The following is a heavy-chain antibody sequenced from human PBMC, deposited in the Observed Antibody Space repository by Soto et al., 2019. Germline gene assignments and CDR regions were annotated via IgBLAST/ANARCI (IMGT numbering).Heavy chain of an antibody. J-gene: IGHJ6*03. V-gene: IGHV3-33*01. D-gene: IGHD5-12*01. Sequence: GGSLRLSCEGSGFTFSDYGIHWVRQAPGKGLEWVAVIWYDGRNKYYEDSVKGRFTISRDNSKNTLYLQIIGLRAEDTAVYYCARDGSGYGFYYYYYMDVWGKGTTVTVSS. CDR3: ARDGSGYGFYYYYYMDV. CDR2: IWYDGRNK. CDR1: GFTFSDYG.